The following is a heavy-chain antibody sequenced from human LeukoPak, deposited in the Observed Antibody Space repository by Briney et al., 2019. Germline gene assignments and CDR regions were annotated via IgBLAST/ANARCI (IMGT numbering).Heavy chain of an antibody. J-gene: IGHJ4*02. D-gene: IGHD3-22*01. CDR3: AKIYDSSGKDY. CDR2: ISWNSGSI. CDR1: GFTFDDYA. V-gene: IGHV3-9*01. Sequence: GRSLRLSCAASGFTFDDYAMHWVRQAPGKGLEWVSGISWNSGSIGYADSVKGRFTISRDNAKNSLYLQMNSLRAEDTAVYYCAKIYDSSGKDYWGQGTLVTVSS.